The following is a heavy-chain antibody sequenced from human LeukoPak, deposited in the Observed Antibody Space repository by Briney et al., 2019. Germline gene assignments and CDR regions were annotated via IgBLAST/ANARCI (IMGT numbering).Heavy chain of an antibody. CDR2: ISGSGGST. J-gene: IGHJ4*02. V-gene: IGHV3-23*01. CDR1: GFTFSSHA. Sequence: GGSLRLSCAASGFTFSSHAMSWVRQAPGKGLEWVPTISGSGGSTYYADSVKGRFTISRDNSKNTLYLQMNSLSAEDTAVYYCAKAYDSGTYYPDYWGQGTLVTVSS. D-gene: IGHD3-10*01. CDR3: AKAYDSGTYYPDY.